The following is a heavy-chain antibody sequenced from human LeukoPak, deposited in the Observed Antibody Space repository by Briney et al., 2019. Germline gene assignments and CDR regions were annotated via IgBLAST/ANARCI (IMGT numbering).Heavy chain of an antibody. CDR1: GYTFTTYG. V-gene: IGHV1-18*01. D-gene: IGHD2-15*01. CDR3: ARDAATGFFEGRWD. Sequence: GASVKVSCKASGYTFTTYGINWLRQAPGQGLAWMGWISTYNSNTHYAQKLQGRVTLTRDTSISTAYMELSSLRADDTALYYCARDAATGFFEGRWDWGQGTLVTVSS. CDR2: ISTYNSNT. J-gene: IGHJ4*02.